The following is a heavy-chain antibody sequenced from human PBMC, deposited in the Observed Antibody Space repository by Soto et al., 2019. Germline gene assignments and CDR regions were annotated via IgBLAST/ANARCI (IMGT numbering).Heavy chain of an antibody. V-gene: IGHV4-59*01. CDR3: ARALGHCSGGSCHFDY. J-gene: IGHJ4*02. CDR2: IYYSGST. D-gene: IGHD2-15*01. CDR1: GGSISSYY. Sequence: SETLSLTCTVSGGSISSYYWSWIRQSPGKGLEWIGYIYYSGSTNYNPSLKSRVTISVDTSKNQFSLKLSSVTAADTAVYYCARALGHCSGGSCHFDYWGQGTLVTVSS.